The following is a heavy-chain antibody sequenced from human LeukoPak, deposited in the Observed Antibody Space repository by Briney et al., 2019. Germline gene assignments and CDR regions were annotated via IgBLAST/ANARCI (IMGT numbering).Heavy chain of an antibody. CDR2: IDISAYT. D-gene: IGHD6-13*01. CDR1: GFTLNKYA. CDR3: AKTRVAALGYGMDV. V-gene: IGHV3-23*01. J-gene: IGHJ6*02. Sequence: PGGALRLSCAASGFTLNKYALNWGRPAPGGGVGWGSTIDISAYTYYADSVKGRFTISRDNSQNTLYLRMNSLRAEDTAVYFCAKTRVAALGYGMDVWGQGTTVTVSS.